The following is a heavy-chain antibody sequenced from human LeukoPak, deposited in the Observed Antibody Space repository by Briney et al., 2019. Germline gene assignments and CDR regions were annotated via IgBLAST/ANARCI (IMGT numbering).Heavy chain of an antibody. D-gene: IGHD4/OR15-4a*01. CDR2: IYSDNT. CDR3: ASRAGAYSHPYDY. V-gene: IGHV3-53*01. Sequence: GGSLRLSCTVSGFTVSSNSMSWVRQAPGKGLEEVSFIYSDNTHYSDSVKGRFTISRDNYKNTLYLQMNSLRAENTAVYYCASRAGAYSHPYDYWSQGTLVTVSS. CDR1: GFTVSSNS. J-gene: IGHJ4*02.